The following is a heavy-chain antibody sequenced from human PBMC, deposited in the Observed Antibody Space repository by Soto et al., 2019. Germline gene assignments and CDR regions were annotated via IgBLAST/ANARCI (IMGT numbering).Heavy chain of an antibody. J-gene: IGHJ4*02. D-gene: IGHD2-2*01. CDR3: GRGYCSSTSWQYYLDF. CDR1: GYTFTGYA. CDR2: INGGNGDT. V-gene: IGHV1-3*01. Sequence: ASVKVSCKASGYTFTGYAIHWVRQAPGQRLEWMGWINGGNGDTKYAQKFQGRVTITRDTSAATDYMELTSLGSEDTALYHCGRGYCSSTSWQYYLDFWGQGTPLAVSS.